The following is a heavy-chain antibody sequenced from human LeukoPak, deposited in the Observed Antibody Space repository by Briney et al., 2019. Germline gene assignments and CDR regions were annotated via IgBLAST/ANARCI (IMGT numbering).Heavy chain of an antibody. CDR2: ISYDGSNK. V-gene: IGHV3-30*04. D-gene: IGHD3-16*01. Sequence: GGSLRLSCAASGFTFSSYAMHWVRQAPGKGLEWVAVISYDGSNKYYADSVKGRFTISRDNSKNTLYLQMNSLRAEDTAVYYCAKDALRITLGGVPFDYWGQGTLVTVSS. CDR3: AKDALRITLGGVPFDY. CDR1: GFTFSSYA. J-gene: IGHJ4*02.